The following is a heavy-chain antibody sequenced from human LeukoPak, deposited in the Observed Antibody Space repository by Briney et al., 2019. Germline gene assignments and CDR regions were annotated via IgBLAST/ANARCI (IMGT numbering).Heavy chain of an antibody. J-gene: IGHJ4*02. CDR2: INSDGSNT. V-gene: IGHV3-74*01. CDR3: ARGWTPMIAIGAVYFDY. Sequence: GGSLRLSCAASGFTFSSYWMHWVRQAPGKGLVWVSLINSDGSNTSYADSVKGRFTISRDNDKNTLYLQMNSLRAEDTAVYYCARGWTPMIAIGAVYFDYWGQGTLVTVSS. CDR1: GFTFSSYW. D-gene: IGHD2-21*01.